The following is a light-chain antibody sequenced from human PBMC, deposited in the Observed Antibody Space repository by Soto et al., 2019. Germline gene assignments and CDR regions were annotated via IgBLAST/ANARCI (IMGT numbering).Light chain of an antibody. CDR3: QQYDKWPHT. CDR2: YAS. Sequence: EMVMTQSTATLSVSPGERATLSCRASQNLSRNLAWYQQQPGQAPRLLIFYASTRDTGIPARFSGSGSGTDFTLTIISLQSEDFAVYYCQQYDKWPHTFGQGTKLEIK. CDR1: QNLSRN. J-gene: IGKJ2*01. V-gene: IGKV3-15*01.